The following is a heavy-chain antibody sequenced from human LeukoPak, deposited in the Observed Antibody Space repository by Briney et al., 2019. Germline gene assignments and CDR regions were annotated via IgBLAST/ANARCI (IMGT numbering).Heavy chain of an antibody. CDR3: VREREEAAAGSWEVFDY. V-gene: IGHV1-2*02. J-gene: IGHJ4*02. D-gene: IGHD6-13*01. CDR1: GYTFTGYY. Sequence: ASVKVSCKASGYTFTGYYMHWVRQAPGQGLEWMGWINPNSGGTNYAQKFQGRVTMTRDTSISTAYMELSRLRSDDTAVYYCVREREEAAAGSWEVFDYWGQGTLVTVSS. CDR2: INPNSGGT.